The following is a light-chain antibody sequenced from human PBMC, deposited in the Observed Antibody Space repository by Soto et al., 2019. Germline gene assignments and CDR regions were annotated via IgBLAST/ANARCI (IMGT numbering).Light chain of an antibody. CDR2: YAS. V-gene: IGKV3-15*01. CDR3: QQYNNWPPIT. Sequence: EIMMTQSPATLSVSPGERATLSCRASQSVSNNLAWYQQKPGQAPRLLIYYASTRATGIPVRFSGSGSGTEFTLTISSLQSEDFALYYCQQYNNWPPITFGQATRLEIK. CDR1: QSVSNN. J-gene: IGKJ5*01.